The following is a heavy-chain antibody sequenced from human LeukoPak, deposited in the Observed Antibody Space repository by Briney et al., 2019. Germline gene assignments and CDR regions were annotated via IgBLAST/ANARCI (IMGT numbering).Heavy chain of an antibody. V-gene: IGHV4-59*08. CDR2: IYYSGST. D-gene: IGHD3-22*01. CDR1: GGSISSYY. CDR3: ARLNYYDSSGYYWDFDY. Sequence: SETLSLTCTVSGGSISSYYWSWIRQPPGKGLEWIGYIYYSGSTNYNPSLKSRVTISVDTSKKQFSLKLSSVTAADTAVYYCARLNYYDSSGYYWDFDYWGQGTLVTVSS. J-gene: IGHJ4*02.